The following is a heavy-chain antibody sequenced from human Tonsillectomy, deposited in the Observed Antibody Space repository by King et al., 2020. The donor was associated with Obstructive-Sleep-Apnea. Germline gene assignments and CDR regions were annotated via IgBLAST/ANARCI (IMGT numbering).Heavy chain of an antibody. J-gene: IGHJ4*02. Sequence: QLQESGPGLVRPSETLSLTCTVPGGSITNYYWGWIRQPPGKGLEWIGYIYYSVITDYNPALRGRVTISVDTSNNQLSLRVTSVTAADTAEYFCARWNEGFDYWGQGTLVTVSS. CDR2: IYYSVIT. CDR1: GGSITNYY. CDR3: ARWNEGFDY. D-gene: IGHD1-1*01. V-gene: IGHV4-59*08.